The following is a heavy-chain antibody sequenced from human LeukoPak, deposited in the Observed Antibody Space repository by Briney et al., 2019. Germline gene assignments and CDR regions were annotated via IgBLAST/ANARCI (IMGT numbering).Heavy chain of an antibody. CDR1: GSFFNNAW. CDR2: IGGDGIA. CDR3: AKDRANWAIDD. Sequence: GGSLRLSCAASGSFFNNAWMNWARQAPGKGLEWISYIGGDGIAFYADSVKGRFTASKDDARKSMYLQMNSLRVEDTAVYYCAKDRANWAIDDWGQGTQVTVSS. V-gene: IGHV3-69-1*01. J-gene: IGHJ4*02. D-gene: IGHD3-16*01.